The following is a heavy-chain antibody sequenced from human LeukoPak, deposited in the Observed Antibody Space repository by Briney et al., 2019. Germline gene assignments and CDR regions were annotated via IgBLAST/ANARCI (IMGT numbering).Heavy chain of an antibody. CDR1: GFTFNNYA. D-gene: IGHD3-10*01. CDR3: AKGSKELWLKAWFDP. V-gene: IGHV3-23*01. Sequence: GGSLRLSCAASGFTFNNYAMTWVRQAPGKGLEWVSAISGSGGSTYYADSVKGRFTISRDNSKNTLDLQMNSLRAEDTAVYYCAKGSKELWLKAWFDPWGQGTLVTVPS. J-gene: IGHJ5*02. CDR2: ISGSGGST.